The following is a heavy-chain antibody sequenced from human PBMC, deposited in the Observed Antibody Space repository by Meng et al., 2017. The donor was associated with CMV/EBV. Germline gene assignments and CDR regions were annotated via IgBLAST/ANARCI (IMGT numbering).Heavy chain of an antibody. V-gene: IGHV4-39*01. Sequence: SETLSLTCTVSGGSISSSSYYWGWIRQPPGKGLEWIGSIYYSGSTYYNPSLKSRVTISVDTSKNQFSLKLSSVTAADTAVYYCARREGYYDSSGSRDAFDIWGQRTMVIVSS. CDR2: IYYSGST. J-gene: IGHJ3*02. D-gene: IGHD3-22*01. CDR1: GGSISSSSYY. CDR3: ARREGYYDSSGSRDAFDI.